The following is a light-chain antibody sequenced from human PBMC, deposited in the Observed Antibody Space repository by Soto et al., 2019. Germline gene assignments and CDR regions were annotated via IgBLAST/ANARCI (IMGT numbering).Light chain of an antibody. V-gene: IGKV3-15*01. CDR3: QQYNDWPLYT. Sequence: EMVMTQSPATLSVSPGERATLSCRASQSVNSNLAWYQQKPGQAPRLLISGASTRAPGIAARFSGSGSGTNFTLSISGLQSADFAVYYCQQYNDWPLYTFGQGTKLEIK. J-gene: IGKJ2*01. CDR2: GAS. CDR1: QSVNSN.